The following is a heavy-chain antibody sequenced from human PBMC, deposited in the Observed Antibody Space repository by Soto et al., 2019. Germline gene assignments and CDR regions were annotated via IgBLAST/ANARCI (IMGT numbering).Heavy chain of an antibody. J-gene: IGHJ6*02. CDR1: GFTFDDYA. CDR3: ARVRLGGSYEYYYYYGMDV. Sequence: PGGSLRLSCAASGFTFDDYAMHWVRQAPGKGLEWVSGISWNSGSIGYADSVKGRFTISRDNSKNTLYLQMNSLRAEGTAVYYCARVRLGGSYEYYYYYGMDVWGQGTTVTVSS. D-gene: IGHD1-26*01. CDR2: ISWNSGSI. V-gene: IGHV3-9*01.